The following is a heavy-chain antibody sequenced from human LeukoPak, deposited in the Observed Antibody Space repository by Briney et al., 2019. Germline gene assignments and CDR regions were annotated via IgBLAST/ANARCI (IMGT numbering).Heavy chain of an antibody. CDR2: INPNSGGT. CDR3: ARDEQLVRGYYYYYGMDV. Sequence: EASLKVSCKASGYTFTGYYMHWVRQAPGQGLEWMGWINPNSGGTNYAQKFQGRVTMTRDTSISTAYMELSRLRSDDTAVYYCARDEQLVRGYYYYYGMDVWGQGTTVTVSS. D-gene: IGHD6-6*01. CDR1: GYTFTGYY. J-gene: IGHJ6*02. V-gene: IGHV1-2*02.